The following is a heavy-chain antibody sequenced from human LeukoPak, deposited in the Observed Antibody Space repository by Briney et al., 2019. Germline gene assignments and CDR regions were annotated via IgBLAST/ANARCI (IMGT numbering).Heavy chain of an antibody. CDR3: ARDCDRSGYYCY. V-gene: IGHV1-18*01. Sequence: ASVKVPCKASGYTFTGYGISWVRQAPGQGLEWMAWFSAYNGNTNYAQKLQCRVTMTTDTSTSTVYMELRSLSSDDTAVYYCARDCDRSGYYCYWGQGTLVTVSS. CDR1: GYTFTGYG. D-gene: IGHD3-22*01. CDR2: FSAYNGNT. J-gene: IGHJ4*02.